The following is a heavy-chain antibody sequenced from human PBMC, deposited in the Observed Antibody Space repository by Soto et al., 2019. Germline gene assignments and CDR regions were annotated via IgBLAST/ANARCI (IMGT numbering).Heavy chain of an antibody. CDR2: IIPIFGTA. D-gene: IGHD3-9*01. CDR3: ARVGTYFDWLGGVG. Sequence: ASVKVSCKASGGTFSSYAISWVRQAPGQGLEWMGGIIPIFGTANYAQKFQGRVTITADESTSTAYMELSSLRSEDTAVYYCARVGTYFDWLGGVGWGQGTLVTVSS. CDR1: GGTFSSYA. V-gene: IGHV1-69*13. J-gene: IGHJ4*02.